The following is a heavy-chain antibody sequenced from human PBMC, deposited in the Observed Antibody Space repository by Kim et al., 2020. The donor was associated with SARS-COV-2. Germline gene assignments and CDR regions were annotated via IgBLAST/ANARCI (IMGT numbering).Heavy chain of an antibody. CDR3: AKDKVYSSGWFDS. Sequence: YSADSMKGRSIISGDISKNTQYLQITSLRADDTALYYCAKDKVYSSGWFDSWGQGTLVTVSS. V-gene: IGHV3-23*01. D-gene: IGHD6-19*01. J-gene: IGHJ5*01.